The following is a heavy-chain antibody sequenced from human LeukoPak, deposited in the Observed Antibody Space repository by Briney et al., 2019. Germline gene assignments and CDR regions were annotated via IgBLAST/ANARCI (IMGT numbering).Heavy chain of an antibody. V-gene: IGHV3-11*06. CDR3: ARDSYGMDV. CDR2: IGGSGADT. Sequence: GGSLRLSCAASGFTFSDCYMSWFRQAPGKGLEWLSYIGGSGADTNYADSVKGRFTTSRDNAKSSLYLQMNSLRAEDTAVYYCARDSYGMDVWGQGTTVTVSS. J-gene: IGHJ6*02. CDR1: GFTFSDCY.